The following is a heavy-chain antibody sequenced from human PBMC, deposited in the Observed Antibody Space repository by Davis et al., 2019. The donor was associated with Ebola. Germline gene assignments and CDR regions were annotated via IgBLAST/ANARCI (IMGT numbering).Heavy chain of an antibody. J-gene: IGHJ4*02. CDR3: ARDFDRVRE. CDR2: INPDGGRT. D-gene: IGHD3-22*01. V-gene: IGHV3-74*01. Sequence: GESLKISCEASGFTFSSYWMHWVRQTPGRGLVWVSRINPDGGRTGYADSVRGRFTISRDNAKNTLYLQMDSLKAEDTAVYYCARDFDRVREWGQGTLVTVSS. CDR1: GFTFSSYW.